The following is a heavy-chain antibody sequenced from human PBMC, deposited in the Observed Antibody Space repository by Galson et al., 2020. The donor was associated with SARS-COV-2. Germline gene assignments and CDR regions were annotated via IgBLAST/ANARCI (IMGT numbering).Heavy chain of an antibody. D-gene: IGHD3-16*01. V-gene: IGHV3-30*04. J-gene: IGHJ6*02. CDR2: ISYDGSNE. CDR3: ARATRGSYYYNGMDV. CDR1: GFTFTGYA. Sequence: GGSLRLSCEASGFTFTGYAIHWVRQAPGKGLEWVAVISYDGSNEYYADSVKGRFTISRDNSKNTLYLQMNSLRAEDTAVYYCARATRGSYYYNGMDVWGQGTTGT.